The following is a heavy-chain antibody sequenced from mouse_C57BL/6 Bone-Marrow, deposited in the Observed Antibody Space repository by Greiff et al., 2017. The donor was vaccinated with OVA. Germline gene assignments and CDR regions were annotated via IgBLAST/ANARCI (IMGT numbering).Heavy chain of an antibody. D-gene: IGHD1-1*01. CDR1: GYSFTGYY. Sequence: VQLQQSGPELVKPGASVKISCKASGYSFTGYYMNWVKQSPEKSLEWIGEINPSTGGTTYNQKFKAKATLTVDKSSSTAYMQLKSLTSEDSAVYYCAREDTTVAPLDFDVWGTGTTVTVSS. CDR3: AREDTTVAPLDFDV. CDR2: INPSTGGT. J-gene: IGHJ1*03. V-gene: IGHV1-42*01.